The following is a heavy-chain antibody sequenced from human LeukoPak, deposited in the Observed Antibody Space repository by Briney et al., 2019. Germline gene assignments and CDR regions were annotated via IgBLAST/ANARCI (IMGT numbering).Heavy chain of an antibody. V-gene: IGHV4-34*01. CDR3: ARRGPYYYGSGSYLDV. CDR2: INHSGST. D-gene: IGHD3-10*01. CDR1: GGSISSYY. J-gene: IGHJ6*04. Sequence: PSETLSLTCTVSGGSISSYYWSWIRQPPGKGPEWIGEINHSGSTNYNPSLKSRVTISVDTSKNQFSLKLSSVTAADTAVYYCARRGPYYYGSGSYLDVWGKGTTVTVSS.